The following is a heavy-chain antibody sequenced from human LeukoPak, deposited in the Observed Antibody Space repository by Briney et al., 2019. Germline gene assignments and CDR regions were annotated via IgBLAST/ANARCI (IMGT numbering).Heavy chain of an antibody. CDR2: ISYDGSNR. CDR1: GFTFSSYA. Sequence: GGSLRLSCTASGFTFSSYAMHWVRQAPGKGLEWVAAISYDGSNRYYADSVKGRFTISRDNSKNTFYLQMNSLRAEDTAVYYCAREKHSRIFGEVIRSPLRNYFDYWGQGTLVTVSS. V-gene: IGHV3-30*04. CDR3: AREKHSRIFGEVIRSPLRNYFDY. D-gene: IGHD3-3*01. J-gene: IGHJ4*02.